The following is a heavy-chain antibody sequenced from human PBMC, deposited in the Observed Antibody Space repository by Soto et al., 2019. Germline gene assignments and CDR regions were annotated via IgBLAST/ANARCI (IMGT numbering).Heavy chain of an antibody. J-gene: IGHJ6*02. CDR3: ARDLFVVVPAAPTSYYYYGMDV. V-gene: IGHV1-2*04. CDR2: INPNSGST. Sequence: KGSCKASGYTFTGYYMHWVRQAPGQGLEWMGWINPNSGSTNYAQKFQGWVTMTRDTSISTAYMELSRLRSDDTAVYYCARDLFVVVPAAPTSYYYYGMDVWGQGTTVTVSS. CDR1: GYTFTGYY. D-gene: IGHD2-2*01.